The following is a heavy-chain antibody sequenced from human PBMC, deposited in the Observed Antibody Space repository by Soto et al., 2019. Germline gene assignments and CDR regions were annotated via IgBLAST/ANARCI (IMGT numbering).Heavy chain of an antibody. CDR2: ISYDGSNK. V-gene: IGHV3-30*18. J-gene: IGHJ6*02. Sequence: PGGSLRLSCAACGFTFSSYVMPWVRQAPGKGLEWVAAISYDGSNKYYADSVKGRFTISRDNSKNTLYLQMNSLRAEDTAVYYCAKDAAMAGYYDFWSGYFKDYYYYGMDVWGQGTTVTVSS. CDR1: GFTFSSYV. CDR3: AKDAAMAGYYDFWSGYFKDYYYYGMDV. D-gene: IGHD3-3*01.